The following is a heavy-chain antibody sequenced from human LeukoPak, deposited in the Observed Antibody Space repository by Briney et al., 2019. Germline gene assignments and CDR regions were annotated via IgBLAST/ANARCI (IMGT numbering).Heavy chain of an antibody. CDR1: GFTFSSYG. V-gene: IGHV3-33*01. Sequence: GRSLRLSCAASGFTFSSYGMHWVRQAPGKGLEWVAVISYDGTDKYYADSVKGRFTISRDNSKNTLYLQMNSLRAEDTAVYFCARARSGDGFNLDYWGQGTLVTVSS. CDR2: ISYDGTDK. J-gene: IGHJ4*02. CDR3: ARARSGDGFNLDY. D-gene: IGHD5-24*01.